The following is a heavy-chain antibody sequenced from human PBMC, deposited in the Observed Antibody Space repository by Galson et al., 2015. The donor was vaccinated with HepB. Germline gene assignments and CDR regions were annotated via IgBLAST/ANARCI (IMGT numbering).Heavy chain of an antibody. V-gene: IGHV1-2*02. CDR3: ARENYYDSSGYYPDYYYYYMDV. D-gene: IGHD3-22*01. CDR1: GYTFTGYY. Sequence: SVKVSCKASGYTFTGYYMHWVRQAPGQGLEWMGWINPNSGGTNYAQKFQGRVTMTRDTSISTAYMELSRLRSDDTAVYYCARENYYDSSGYYPDYYYYYMDVWGKGTTVTVSS. J-gene: IGHJ6*03. CDR2: INPNSGGT.